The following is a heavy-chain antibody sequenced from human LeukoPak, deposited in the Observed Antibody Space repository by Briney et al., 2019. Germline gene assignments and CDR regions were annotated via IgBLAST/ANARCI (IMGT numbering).Heavy chain of an antibody. CDR2: ISPSGGST. Sequence: VASVRVSCKAFGYTFTSNYMHWVRQAPGQGPEWMGVISPSGGSTTYAQKFQGRVTLTRDMSTSTDYLELSSLRSEDTAVYYCASGRTDIVVVPATLRNYYFDYWGQGTLVTVSS. CDR1: GYTFTSNY. D-gene: IGHD2-2*01. J-gene: IGHJ4*02. CDR3: ASGRTDIVVVPATLRNYYFDY. V-gene: IGHV1-46*01.